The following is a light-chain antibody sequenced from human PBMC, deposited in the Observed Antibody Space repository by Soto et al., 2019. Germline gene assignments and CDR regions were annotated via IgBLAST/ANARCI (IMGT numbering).Light chain of an antibody. CDR3: QHYDHLPPLS. Sequence: DIQMTQSPSSLSASVGDRVTITCQASQDIKNYLNWYQQNPGKAPNLLIYDASNLKTGVPSRFSGSGSGTHFTFTISSPQPEDIATYYCQHYDHLPPLSFGGGTKVEIK. J-gene: IGKJ4*01. V-gene: IGKV1-33*01. CDR2: DAS. CDR1: QDIKNY.